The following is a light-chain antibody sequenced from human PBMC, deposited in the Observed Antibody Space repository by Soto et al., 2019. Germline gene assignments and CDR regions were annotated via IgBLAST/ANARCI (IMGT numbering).Light chain of an antibody. V-gene: IGLV2-23*02. CDR3: CSYAGSSTWV. J-gene: IGLJ3*02. CDR2: EVS. CDR1: SSDVGSYNL. Sequence: QSALTQPDSVSGSPGQSITISCTGTSSDVGSYNLVSWYQQQPGKAPKLMIYEVSKRPSGVSNRFSGSKSGNTASLTVSGLQAEDEADYYCCSYAGSSTWVFGGGTKLTVL.